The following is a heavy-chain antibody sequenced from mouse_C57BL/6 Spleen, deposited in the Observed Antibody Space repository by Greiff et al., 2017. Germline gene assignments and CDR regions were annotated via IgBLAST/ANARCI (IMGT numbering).Heavy chain of an antibody. CDR2: IDPSDSET. V-gene: IGHV1-52*01. CDR1: GYTFTSYW. J-gene: IGHJ4*01. Sequence: QVQLQQPGAELVRPGSSVRLSCKASGYTFTSYWMHWVKQRPIQGLEWIGNIDPSDSETHYNHKFKDKATLTVDKSSSTAYMQLSSLTSEDSAVYYCERKGSYSNHCSMDYWGQGTSVTVST. D-gene: IGHD2-5*01. CDR3: ERKGSYSNHCSMDY.